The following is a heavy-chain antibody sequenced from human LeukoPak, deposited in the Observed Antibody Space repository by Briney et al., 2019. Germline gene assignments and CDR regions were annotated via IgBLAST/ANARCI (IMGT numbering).Heavy chain of an antibody. J-gene: IGHJ4*02. CDR2: IYQSGST. D-gene: IGHD3-10*01. CDR3: ARGEEYGSGTVHFDY. CDR1: GASISGSY. V-gene: IGHV4-34*01. Sequence: SETLSLTCTVPGASISGSYWNWIRQPPGEGLEWIGEIYQSGSTNYNPSLKSRVTISVDKSKNQFSLSLISVTAADTAVYYCARGEEYGSGTVHFDYWGQGTLVTVSS.